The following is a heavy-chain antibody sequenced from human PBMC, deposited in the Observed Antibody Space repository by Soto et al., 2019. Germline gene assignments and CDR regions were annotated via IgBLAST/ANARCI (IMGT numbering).Heavy chain of an antibody. V-gene: IGHV3-53*01. Sequence: GGSLILSCAASGFAVNSDYMSWVRKAPGKGLEWVSVIFDGGTTHYSDSVKGRFTISRDNSKNTVFLQMNSLRVEDTAVYFCVRTSSYWGQGTRVTVSS. J-gene: IGHJ4*02. CDR2: IFDGGTT. D-gene: IGHD2-2*01. CDR3: VRTSSY. CDR1: GFAVNSDY.